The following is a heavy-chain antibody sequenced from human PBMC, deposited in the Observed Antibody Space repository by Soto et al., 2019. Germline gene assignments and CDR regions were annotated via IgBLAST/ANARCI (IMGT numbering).Heavy chain of an antibody. CDR2: ISYDGSNK. CDR1: GFTFSSYA. J-gene: IGHJ6*02. V-gene: IGHV3-30-3*01. Sequence: PGGSLRLSCAASGFTFSSYAMHWLRQAPGKGLEWVAVISYDGSNKYYADSVKGRFTISRDNSKNTLYLQMNSLRAEDTAVYYCARGDTAMVGYYYYYGMDVWGQGXTVTVSS. D-gene: IGHD5-18*01. CDR3: ARGDTAMVGYYYYYGMDV.